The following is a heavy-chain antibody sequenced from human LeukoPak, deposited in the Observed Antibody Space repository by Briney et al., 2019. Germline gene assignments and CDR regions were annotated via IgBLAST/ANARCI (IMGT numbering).Heavy chain of an antibody. D-gene: IGHD3-22*01. Sequence: GGSLRLSCAASGFTFSSYSMNWVRQAPGKGLEWVSYISSSGSTIYYADSVKGRFTISRDNAKNSLYLQMNSLRAEDTAVYYCARDTSGYFDYWGQGTLVTVSS. V-gene: IGHV3-48*04. J-gene: IGHJ4*02. CDR2: ISSSGSTI. CDR1: GFTFSSYS. CDR3: ARDTSGYFDY.